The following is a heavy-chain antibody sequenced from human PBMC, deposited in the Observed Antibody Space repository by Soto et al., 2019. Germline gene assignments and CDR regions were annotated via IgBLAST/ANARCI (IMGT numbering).Heavy chain of an antibody. CDR3: ARGGIGSFDY. CDR1: GFTFTDYW. D-gene: IGHD3-16*01. J-gene: IGHJ4*02. V-gene: IGHV3-74*03. CDR2: IHSDGATT. Sequence: EVHLVESGGGLVQPGGSLRLSCAASGFTFTDYWIHWVRQSPGKGLVWVSHIHSDGATTTYADSVKGRFTISRDNARNTVSLQMNGLRAEDTAVYYCARGGIGSFDYWGQGALVYVSS.